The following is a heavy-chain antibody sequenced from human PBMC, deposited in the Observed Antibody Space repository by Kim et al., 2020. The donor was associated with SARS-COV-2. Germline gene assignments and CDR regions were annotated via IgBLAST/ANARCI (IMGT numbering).Heavy chain of an antibody. CDR2: IYYSGST. CDR1: GGSISSYY. CDR3: ARATRMYCSSTSCYIEYFQH. D-gene: IGHD2-2*02. Sequence: SETLSLTCTVSGGSISSYYWSWIRQPPGKGLEWIGYIYYSGSTNYNPSLKSRVTISVDTSKNQFSLKLSSVTAADTAVYYCARATRMYCSSTSCYIEYFQHWGQGTLVTVSS. J-gene: IGHJ1*01. V-gene: IGHV4-59*01.